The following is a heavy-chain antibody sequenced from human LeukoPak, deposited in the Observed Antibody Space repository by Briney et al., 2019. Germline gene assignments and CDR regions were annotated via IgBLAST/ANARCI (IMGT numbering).Heavy chain of an antibody. Sequence: QTLSLTFVFAGDSFSSNSVALNWIRQSPSRGLEWLDRIYYMSKWYNAYAVSVHGRITVNTNPSTNHFSMQPDSVPTHDTAMYYRPRGAYSTFDIWGQGTMVTVSS. D-gene: IGHD4-11*01. CDR1: GDSFSSNSVA. CDR3: PRGAYSTFDI. J-gene: IGHJ3*02. CDR2: IYYMSKWYN. V-gene: IGHV6-1*01.